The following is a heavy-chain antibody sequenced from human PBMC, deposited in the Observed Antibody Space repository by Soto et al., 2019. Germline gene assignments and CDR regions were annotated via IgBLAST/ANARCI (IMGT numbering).Heavy chain of an antibody. J-gene: IGHJ4*02. D-gene: IGHD1-1*01. Sequence: EVQLLESGGGLVQPGGSLRLSCAASGFTFSSYAMSWVRQAPGNGLEWVSAISGSGGSTYYADSVKGRFTISRDNSKNTLYLQMNSLRAEDTAVYYCAKDPNWNYYFDYWGQGTLVTVSS. CDR1: GFTFSSYA. CDR3: AKDPNWNYYFDY. CDR2: ISGSGGST. V-gene: IGHV3-23*01.